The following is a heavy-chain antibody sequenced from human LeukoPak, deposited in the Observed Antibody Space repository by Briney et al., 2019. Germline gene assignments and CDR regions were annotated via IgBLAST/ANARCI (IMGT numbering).Heavy chain of an antibody. V-gene: IGHV1-18*01. CDR1: GYTFTSYG. CDR3: ARDGGYPYCSGGSCSDY. CDR2: ISAYNGNT. Sequence: ASEEVSCKASGYTFTSYGISWVRQAPGQGLEWMGWISAYNGNTNYAQKLQGRVTMTTDTSTSTAYMELRSLRSDDTAVYYCARDGGYPYCSGGSCSDYWGQGTLVTVSS. J-gene: IGHJ4*02. D-gene: IGHD2-15*01.